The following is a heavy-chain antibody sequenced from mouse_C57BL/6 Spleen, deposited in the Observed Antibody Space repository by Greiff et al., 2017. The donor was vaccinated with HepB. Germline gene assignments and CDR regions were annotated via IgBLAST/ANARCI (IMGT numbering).Heavy chain of an antibody. Sequence: VQLKESGAELVRPGASVMLSCTASGFNIKDDYMHWVKQRPEQGLEWIGWIDPENGDTEYASKFQGKATITADTSSNTAYLQLSSLTSEDTAVYYCTTHHYYGSSYGFAYWGQGTLVTVSA. CDR2: IDPENGDT. V-gene: IGHV14-4*01. CDR3: TTHHYYGSSYGFAY. CDR1: GFNIKDDY. J-gene: IGHJ3*01. D-gene: IGHD1-1*01.